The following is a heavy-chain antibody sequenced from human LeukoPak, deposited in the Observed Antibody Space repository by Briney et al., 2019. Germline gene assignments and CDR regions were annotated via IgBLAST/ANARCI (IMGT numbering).Heavy chain of an antibody. V-gene: IGHV3-11*01. D-gene: IGHD1-26*01. CDR2: ISSSGTTI. J-gene: IGHJ4*02. CDR3: ARRRDSGSLQHFDY. Sequence: GGSLRLSWAAAGFTFSDYYISWIRQAPGKWLEWVSYISSSGTTIYYADSVKGRFTISRDNAKNSLYLQMNSLRAEDTAVYYCARRRDSGSLQHFDYWGQGTLVTVSS. CDR1: GFTFSDYY.